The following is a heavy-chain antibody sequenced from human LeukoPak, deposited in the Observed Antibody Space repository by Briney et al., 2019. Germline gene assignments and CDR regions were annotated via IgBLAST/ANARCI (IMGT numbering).Heavy chain of an antibody. CDR1: GFTFSSYA. V-gene: IGHV3-23*01. J-gene: IGHJ4*02. CDR3: ARTLRGGDWYFDY. CDR2: ISAGGGST. D-gene: IGHD2-21*02. Sequence: GGSLRLSCAASGFTFSSYAMSWVRQTPEKGLEWVSTISAGGGSTYYADSVKGLISISRDNSKNTLYLQMNSLRADDTALYHCARTLRGGDWYFDYWGQGTLVTVSS.